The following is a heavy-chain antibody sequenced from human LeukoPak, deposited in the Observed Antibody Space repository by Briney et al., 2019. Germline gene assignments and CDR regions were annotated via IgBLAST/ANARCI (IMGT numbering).Heavy chain of an antibody. CDR3: ARGGDGYNFDY. CDR1: GVSFSGYY. J-gene: IGHJ4*02. CDR2: INHSGST. D-gene: IGHD5-24*01. Sequence: SETLSLTCAVYGVSFSGYYWSWIRQPPGKGLEWIGEINHSGSTNYNPSLKSRVTISVDTSKNQFSLKLSSVTAADTAVYYCARGGDGYNFDYWGQGTLVTVSS. V-gene: IGHV4-34*01.